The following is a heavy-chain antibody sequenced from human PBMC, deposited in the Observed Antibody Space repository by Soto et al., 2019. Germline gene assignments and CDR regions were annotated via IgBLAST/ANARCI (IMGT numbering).Heavy chain of an antibody. Sequence: PSETLSLTCTVSGGSISSGGYYWTWIRQHPGKGLEWIGYNYYSGITYYNPSLKSRVTISLDTSKNQFSLKLSSVTAADTAVYCAATGQSRAGLYDGMDVWGQGTMVTVSS. CDR2: NYYSGIT. CDR1: GGSISSGGYY. J-gene: IGHJ6*02. D-gene: IGHD6-6*01. CDR3: ATGQSRAGLYDGMDV. V-gene: IGHV4-31*03.